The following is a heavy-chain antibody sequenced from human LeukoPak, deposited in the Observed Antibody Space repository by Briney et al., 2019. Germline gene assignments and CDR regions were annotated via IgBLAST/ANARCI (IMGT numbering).Heavy chain of an antibody. CDR1: GFTFSSYW. CDR2: INGDGSST. V-gene: IGHV3-74*01. D-gene: IGHD3-22*01. CDR3: ARWEDSSGYYFSDY. Sequence: GSLRLSCAASGFTFSSYWMHWVRQAPGKGLVWVSRINGDGSSTTYADAVKGRFTISRDNAKNTLYLQMNSLRAEDTAVYYCARWEDSSGYYFSDYWGQGTLVTVSS. J-gene: IGHJ4*02.